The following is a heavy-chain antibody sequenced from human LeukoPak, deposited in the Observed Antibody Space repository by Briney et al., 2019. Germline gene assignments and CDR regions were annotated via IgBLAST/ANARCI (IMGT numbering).Heavy chain of an antibody. Sequence: SVKVSCKASGGTFSSYAISWVRQAPGQGLEWMGGIIPIFGTANYAQKFQGRVTITADESTSTAYMELSSLRSEDTAMYYCARYLQLWWQGYFDYWGQGTLVTVSS. J-gene: IGHJ4*02. CDR2: IIPIFGTA. CDR3: ARYLQLWWQGYFDY. V-gene: IGHV1-69*13. D-gene: IGHD5-18*01. CDR1: GGTFSSYA.